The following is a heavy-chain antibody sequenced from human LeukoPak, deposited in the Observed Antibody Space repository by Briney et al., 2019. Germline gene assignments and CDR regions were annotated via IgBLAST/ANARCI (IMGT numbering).Heavy chain of an antibody. J-gene: IGHJ1*01. D-gene: IGHD6-13*01. Sequence: PSEPLCLTCAVHGGSFSGYCWSWIRQPQGKGLECIGEINHSGSTNYNQSLRSRVAISVDRYKNQFSLQLTSVTAADTAVYYCARLAIGPWSSSPEYFQHWGEGTLVTVSS. CDR1: GGSFSGYC. CDR3: ARLAIGPWSSSPEYFQH. V-gene: IGHV4-34*01. CDR2: INHSGST.